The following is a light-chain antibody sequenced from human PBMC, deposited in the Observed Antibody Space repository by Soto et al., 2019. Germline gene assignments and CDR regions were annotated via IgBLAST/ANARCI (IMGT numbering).Light chain of an antibody. CDR3: QQYGTSPRGT. J-gene: IGKJ1*01. Sequence: DIVLTQSPGTLSLSPGERATLSCRASQSVSSTFFAWYQQKPGQAPRLLMFGASNRATGIPDRFSGSGSGTDFTLTTSRLEPEDFAMYYCQQYGTSPRGTFGQGTKVDIK. V-gene: IGKV3-20*01. CDR2: GAS. CDR1: QSVSSTF.